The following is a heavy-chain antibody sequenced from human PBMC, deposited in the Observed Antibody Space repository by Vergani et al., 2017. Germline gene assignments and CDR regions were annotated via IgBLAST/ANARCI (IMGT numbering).Heavy chain of an antibody. J-gene: IGHJ4*02. CDR3: AKDAFYGVTGYFDY. Sequence: QVQLVQSGAEVKKPGSSVKVSCKASGGTFSSYAISWVRQAPGQGLEWMGGIIPIFGTANYAQKFQGRVTITADESTSTAYMELNSLRAEDTALYYCAKDAFYGVTGYFDYWGQGTLVTVSS. D-gene: IGHD4-17*01. CDR1: GGTFSSYA. V-gene: IGHV1-69*01. CDR2: IIPIFGTA.